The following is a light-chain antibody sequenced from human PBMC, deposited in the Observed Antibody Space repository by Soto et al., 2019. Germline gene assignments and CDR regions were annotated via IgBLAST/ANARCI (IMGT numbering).Light chain of an antibody. CDR1: SSNIGSNT. V-gene: IGLV1-44*01. J-gene: IGLJ3*02. CDR2: TNN. Sequence: QSVLTQPPSASGTPGQRVTISCSGSSSNIGSNTVNWYQQLPGTAPKLLIYTNNQRPSGVPDRFSGSKSDTSASLAISGLQSEDEADYFCATWDGILNVCVFGGGTKVTVL. CDR3: ATWDGILNVCV.